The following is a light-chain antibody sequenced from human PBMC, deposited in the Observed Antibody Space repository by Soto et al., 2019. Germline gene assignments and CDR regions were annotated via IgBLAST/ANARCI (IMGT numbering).Light chain of an antibody. CDR3: HQYNNLWT. CDR2: GAS. V-gene: IGKV3-15*01. Sequence: EIVMTQSPATLSVSPGGRATLHSRASQSVTSNLAWYQQKPGQSPRLLIYGASTRATGIPARFSGSGSGTEFTLTISSLQSEDFGVYYCHQYNNLWTFGQGTKVDIK. J-gene: IGKJ1*01. CDR1: QSVTSN.